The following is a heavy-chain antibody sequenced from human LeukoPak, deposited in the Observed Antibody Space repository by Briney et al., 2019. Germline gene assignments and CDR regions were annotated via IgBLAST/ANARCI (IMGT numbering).Heavy chain of an antibody. Sequence: PGRSLRLSCAASGFTFSSYAMHWVRQAPGKGLEWVAVISYDGSNKYYADSVKGRFTISRDNSKNTLYLQMNSPRAEDTAVYYCAREAIQDVEVFDYWGQGTLVTVSS. D-gene: IGHD2-21*01. J-gene: IGHJ4*02. V-gene: IGHV3-30-3*01. CDR1: GFTFSSYA. CDR2: ISYDGSNK. CDR3: AREAIQDVEVFDY.